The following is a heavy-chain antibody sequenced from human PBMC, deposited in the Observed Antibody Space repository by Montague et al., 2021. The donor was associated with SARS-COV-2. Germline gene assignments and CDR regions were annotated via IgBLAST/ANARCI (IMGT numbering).Heavy chain of an antibody. Sequence: SETLSLTCTVSGVSVTDYYWSWIRQPPGKGLEWVGDVLYNKGTNFNPSLKSRVATSVDTSKNQFSLRLTSVAAADTALYYCVRHPHYDGLNGPPDFWDQGTLVTVSS. V-gene: IGHV4-59*08. CDR1: GVSVTDYY. CDR3: VRHPHYDGLNGPPDF. D-gene: IGHD3-9*01. CDR2: VLYNKGT. J-gene: IGHJ4*02.